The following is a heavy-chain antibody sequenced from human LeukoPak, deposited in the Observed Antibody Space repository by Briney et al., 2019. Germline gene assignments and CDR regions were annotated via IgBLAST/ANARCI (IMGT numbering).Heavy chain of an antibody. V-gene: IGHV4-30-4*01. D-gene: IGHD3-10*01. CDR1: GGSISSGDYY. CDR3: AREPGGSGTQKHAFDI. CDR2: IYYSGST. J-gene: IGHJ3*02. Sequence: SQTLSLTCAVSGGSISSGDYYWSWIRQPPGKGLEWIGYIYYSGSTYYNPSPKSRVTISVDTSKNQFSLKLSSVTAADTAVYYCAREPGGSGTQKHAFDIWGQGTMVTVSS.